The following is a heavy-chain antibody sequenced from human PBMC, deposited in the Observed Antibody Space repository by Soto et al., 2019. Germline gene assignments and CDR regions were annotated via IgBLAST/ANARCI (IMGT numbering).Heavy chain of an antibody. CDR2: IYWDDDK. CDR3: AHRVLRTVFGLVTTTAIYFDF. J-gene: IGHJ4*02. V-gene: IGHV2-5*02. Sequence: QITLNESGPTVVRPTETLTLTCRFSGFSLTTSGVGVGWIRQSPGTAPEWLALIYWDDDKRYSASLKSRLTITKDTSKKQVVLTVSDLDPTDTATYYCAHRVLRTVFGLVTTTAIYFDFWGQGTPVAVSS. CDR1: GFSLTTSGVG. D-gene: IGHD3-3*01.